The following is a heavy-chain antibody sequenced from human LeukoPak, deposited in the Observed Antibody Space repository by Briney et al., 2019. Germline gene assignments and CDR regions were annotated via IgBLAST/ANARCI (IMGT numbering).Heavy chain of an antibody. D-gene: IGHD1-1*01. CDR1: GGSISSYY. V-gene: IGHV4-59*03. Sequence: SETLSLTCTVSGGSISSYYWSWIRQPPGKGLEWIGYIYYLGTTNYNPSLRSRVTISMDASKNQFSLNLTSVTAADTAVYYCAVTWNADRTFAPWGQGILVTVS. J-gene: IGHJ5*02. CDR2: IYYLGTT. CDR3: AVTWNADRTFAP.